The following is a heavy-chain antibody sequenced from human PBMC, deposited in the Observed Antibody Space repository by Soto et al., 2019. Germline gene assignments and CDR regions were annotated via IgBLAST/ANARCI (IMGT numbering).Heavy chain of an antibody. CDR1: EDSSSGGVDY. CDR2: IYYSGNT. CDR3: ARRITMVRGVITNYYYYYAMDV. Sequence: SVTLSHTCTVSEDSSSGGVDYWTWIRQRPGKGREGIGYIYYSGNTYITPTLKSRVTISVDMSENQFSLKLTSLTAADTAVYYCARRITMVRGVITNYYYYYAMDVWGHGTMVNVS. V-gene: IGHV4-31*03. D-gene: IGHD3-10*01. J-gene: IGHJ6*02.